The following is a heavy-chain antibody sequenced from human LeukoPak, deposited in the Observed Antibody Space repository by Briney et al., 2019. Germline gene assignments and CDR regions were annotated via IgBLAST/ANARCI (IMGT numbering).Heavy chain of an antibody. CDR3: AKTTVGYSSGRYPGWPADC. CDR1: GFTFSSYG. D-gene: IGHD6-19*01. CDR2: ISYDGSNK. V-gene: IGHV3-30*18. J-gene: IGHJ4*02. Sequence: GGSLRLSCAASGFTFSSYGMHWVRQAPGKGLEWVAVISYDGSNKYYADSVKGRFTVSRDNSKNTVYLQMNSLTADDTAVYYCAKTTVGYSSGRYPGWPADCWGQGTLVTVSP.